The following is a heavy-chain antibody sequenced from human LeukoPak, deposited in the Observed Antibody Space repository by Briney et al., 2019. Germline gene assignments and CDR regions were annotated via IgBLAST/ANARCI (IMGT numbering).Heavy chain of an antibody. CDR2: MNPNSGRT. V-gene: IGHV1-8*01. Sequence: ASVKVSCKASGYTLTSYDINWVRQATGQGLEWMGWMNPNSGRTGYAQNFQGRITITRNTSISTAYMELGSLRSEDTAVYYCTRETSSRYFDYWGXXXXXTVSS. CDR3: TRETSSRYFDY. J-gene: IGHJ4*01. CDR1: GYTLTSYD.